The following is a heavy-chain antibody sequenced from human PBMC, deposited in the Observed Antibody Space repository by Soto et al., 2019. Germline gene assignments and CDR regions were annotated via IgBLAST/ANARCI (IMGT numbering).Heavy chain of an antibody. CDR3: AREIDGYYGMDV. V-gene: IGHV1-69*12. J-gene: IGHJ6*02. CDR2: IIPMFGTA. Sequence: QVQLVQSGAEVKKPGSSVKVSCKASGGTFSTDSISWVRQAPGQGLEWMGGIIPMFGTANNAQKFQGRVTITAVESTSTAYMELSSLRSEDTAVYFCAREIDGYYGMDVWGQGTTVTVAS. CDR1: GGTFSTDS.